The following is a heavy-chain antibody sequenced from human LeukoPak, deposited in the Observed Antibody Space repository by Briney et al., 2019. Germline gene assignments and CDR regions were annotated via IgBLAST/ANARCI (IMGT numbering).Heavy chain of an antibody. J-gene: IGHJ4*02. D-gene: IGHD2/OR15-2a*01. CDR3: ARTPLGLLNAHFDY. CDR1: GFTFSNYA. Sequence: GGSLRLSCAASGFTFSNYAMHWVRQAPGKGLEWVAVILYDETNKYYADSVKGRFTISRDNSKNTLYLQMNILTDEDTAVYYCARTPLGLLNAHFDYWGQGTLVTVSS. CDR2: ILYDETNK. V-gene: IGHV3-30-3*01.